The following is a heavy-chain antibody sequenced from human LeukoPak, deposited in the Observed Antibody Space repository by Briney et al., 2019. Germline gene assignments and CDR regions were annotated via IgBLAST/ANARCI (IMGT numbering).Heavy chain of an antibody. D-gene: IGHD5-18*01. J-gene: IGHJ6*03. V-gene: IGHV3-7*01. CDR3: ARGGPYSYGYLGYYYYMDV. CDR2: IKQDGSEK. CDR1: GFTFSSYW. Sequence: GGSLRLSCAASGFTFSSYWMSWVRQAPGKGLEWVANIKQDGSEKYYVDSVKGRFTISRDNAKNSLYLQMNSLRAEDTAVYYCARGGPYSYGYLGYYYYMDVWGKGTTVTISS.